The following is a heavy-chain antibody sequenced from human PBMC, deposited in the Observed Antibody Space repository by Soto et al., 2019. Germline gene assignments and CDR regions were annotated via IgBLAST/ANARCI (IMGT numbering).Heavy chain of an antibody. V-gene: IGHV4-30-2*01. J-gene: IGHJ3*02. CDR3: ARGRYCSSTSCSYAFDI. CDR2: IYHSGST. CDR1: GGSISSGGYS. Sequence: SETLSLTCAVSGGSISSGGYSWCWIRQPPGKGLEWIGYIYHSGSTYYNPSLKSRVTISVDRSKNQFSLKLSSVTAADTAVYYCARGRYCSSTSCSYAFDIWGQGTMVTVSS. D-gene: IGHD2-2*01.